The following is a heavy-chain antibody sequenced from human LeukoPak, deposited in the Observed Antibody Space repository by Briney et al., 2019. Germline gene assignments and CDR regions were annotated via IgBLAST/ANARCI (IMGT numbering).Heavy chain of an antibody. CDR1: GGSFSGYY. V-gene: IGHV4-34*01. CDR3: ARGRTDYLIVATIKGRYFDY. D-gene: IGHD5-12*01. Sequence: SETLSLTCAVYGGSFSGYYWSWIRQPPGKGLEWIGEINHSGSTNYNPSLKSRVTISVDTSKNQFSLKLSSVTAADTAVYYCARGRTDYLIVATIKGRYFDYWGQGTLVTVSS. CDR2: INHSGST. J-gene: IGHJ4*02.